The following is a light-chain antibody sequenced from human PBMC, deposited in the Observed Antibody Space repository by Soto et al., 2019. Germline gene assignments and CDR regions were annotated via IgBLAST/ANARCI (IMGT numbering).Light chain of an antibody. CDR2: LGS. V-gene: IGKV2-28*01. Sequence: DIVLNQSPRSLPVTPGEPSAISCRSSQSLLHSNGYNYLDWYLQKPGQSPQLLIYLGSSRASGVPDRFSGSGSGADFTLKISRVETEDVGVYYCMQALQTPPTFGQGTRLEIK. J-gene: IGKJ5*01. CDR1: QSLLHSNGYNY. CDR3: MQALQTPPT.